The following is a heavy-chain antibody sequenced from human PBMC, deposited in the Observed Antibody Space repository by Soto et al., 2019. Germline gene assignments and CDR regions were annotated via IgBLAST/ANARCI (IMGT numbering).Heavy chain of an antibody. D-gene: IGHD3-10*01. V-gene: IGHV4-59*01. J-gene: IGHJ5*02. CDR1: GASITTYY. CDR3: ARDWDSSGLFDP. Sequence: PSETLSLTCSVSGASITTYYWNWIRQPPGKGLEWIGSISYSGSTKYNPSPESRVMISLDTSKNQFSLRLTSVTAADTALYYCARDWDSSGLFDPWGQGALVTVSS. CDR2: ISYSGST.